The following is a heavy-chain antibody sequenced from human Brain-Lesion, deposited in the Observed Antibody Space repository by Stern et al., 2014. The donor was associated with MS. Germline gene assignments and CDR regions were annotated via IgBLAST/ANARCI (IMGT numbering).Heavy chain of an antibody. CDR1: GYTLTDLS. Sequence: QVQLEESGAEVKKPGASVKVSCKVSGYTLTDLSMHWVRQAPSKGLEWMGGVHPDDGETIYAQKFQGRVTTTEDTSTDTAYMELSSLRSEDTAVYYCATLSPGAGGNYYRHFDYWGQGTLVTVSS. J-gene: IGHJ4*02. CDR2: VHPDDGET. D-gene: IGHD1-26*01. V-gene: IGHV1-24*01. CDR3: ATLSPGAGGNYYRHFDY.